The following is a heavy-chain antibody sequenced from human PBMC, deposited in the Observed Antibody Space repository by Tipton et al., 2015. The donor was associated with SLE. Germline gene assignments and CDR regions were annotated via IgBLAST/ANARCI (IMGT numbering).Heavy chain of an antibody. CDR2: IHTSGST. D-gene: IGHD2-2*01. V-gene: IGHV4-61*02. CDR3: AGRYCSSTSCQRIFDI. CDR1: GGSISSGSYY. J-gene: IGHJ3*02. Sequence: TLSLTCTVSGGSISSGSYYWSWIRQPAGKGLEWIGRIHTSGSTNYNPSLKSRVTISVDTSKNQFSLKLSSVTAADTAVYYCAGRYCSSTSCQRIFDIWGQGTMVTVSS.